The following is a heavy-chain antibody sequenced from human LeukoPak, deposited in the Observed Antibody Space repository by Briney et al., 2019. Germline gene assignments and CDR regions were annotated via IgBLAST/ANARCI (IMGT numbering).Heavy chain of an antibody. CDR3: ASPVAGLEGSYGMDV. J-gene: IGHJ6*02. CDR1: GYTFTSYD. D-gene: IGHD6-19*01. Sequence: ASVKVSCKASGYTFTSYDINWVRQATGQGLEWMGWMNPNSGNTGYAQEFQGRVTMTRNTSISTAYMELSSLRSEDTAVYYCASPVAGLEGSYGMDVWGQGTTVTVSS. CDR2: MNPNSGNT. V-gene: IGHV1-8*01.